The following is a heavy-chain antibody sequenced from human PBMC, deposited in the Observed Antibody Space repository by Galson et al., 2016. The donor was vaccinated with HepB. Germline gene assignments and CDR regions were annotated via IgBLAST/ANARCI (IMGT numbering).Heavy chain of an antibody. Sequence: SLRLSCAASGFTFSRYGMHWVRQAPGKGLEWVAVISYDGSNKYYADSVKGRFTISRDNSKNTLYLQMNSLRAEDTAVYYCARDGGGSGWYFCYYYYYGMDVWGQGTTVTVPS. CDR2: ISYDGSNK. CDR1: GFTFSRYG. J-gene: IGHJ6*02. V-gene: IGHV3-30*03. D-gene: IGHD6-19*01. CDR3: ARDGGGSGWYFCYYYYYGMDV.